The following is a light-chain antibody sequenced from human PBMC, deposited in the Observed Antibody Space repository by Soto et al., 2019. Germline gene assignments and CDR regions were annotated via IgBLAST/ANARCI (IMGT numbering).Light chain of an antibody. J-gene: IGKJ1*01. CDR1: QSINIY. CDR2: GAS. V-gene: IGKV1-39*01. CDR3: QQTYSTLWT. Sequence: DIQMTQSPSSLSASVGDRVTITCRTSQSINIYLNWYQQKVGEPPRLLIFGASNLQSGVPSRFSGSGVGTHFTLTISSLQAEDFATYYCQQTYSTLWTFGQGTKVDIK.